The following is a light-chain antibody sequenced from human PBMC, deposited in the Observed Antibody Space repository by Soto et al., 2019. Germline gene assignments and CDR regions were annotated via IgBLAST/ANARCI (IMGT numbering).Light chain of an antibody. V-gene: IGKV3-11*01. CDR2: DAS. J-gene: IGKJ2*01. CDR3: QQRSNWPPYT. CDR1: QSVSRY. Sequence: EIVLTQSPATLSLSPGERATLSCRASQSVSRYLAWYQQKPGQAPRLLIYDASNRATGIPARFSDSGSGTDFTLTVSSLEPEDFAVYSCQQRSNWPPYTFGQGTKLEIK.